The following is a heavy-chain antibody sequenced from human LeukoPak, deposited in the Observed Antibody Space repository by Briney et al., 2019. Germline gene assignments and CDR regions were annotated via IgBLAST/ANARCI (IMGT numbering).Heavy chain of an antibody. D-gene: IGHD2-15*01. J-gene: IGHJ3*02. CDR3: ARSATDFDAFDI. Sequence: SETLSLTCTVSGGSISSYYWSWIRQPPGKGLEWIGEINHSGSTNYNPSLKSRVTISVDTSKNQFSLKLSSVTAADTAVYYCARSATDFDAFDIWGQGTMVTVSS. CDR2: INHSGST. V-gene: IGHV4-34*01. CDR1: GGSISSYY.